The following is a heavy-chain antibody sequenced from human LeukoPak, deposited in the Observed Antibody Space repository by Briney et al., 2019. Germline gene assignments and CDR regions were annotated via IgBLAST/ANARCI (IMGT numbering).Heavy chain of an antibody. CDR1: GFTFRTYA. CDR2: ISDDGSNK. Sequence: GGSLRLSCAASGFTFRTYAMNWVRQAPGKGLEWVAVISDDGSNKYYADSVKGRFTISRDNSKNTLYLQMNSLRAEDTAVYYCAKDLVQTSGYSSGWYYWGQGTLVTVSS. D-gene: IGHD6-19*01. V-gene: IGHV3-30*04. CDR3: AKDLVQTSGYSSGWYY. J-gene: IGHJ4*02.